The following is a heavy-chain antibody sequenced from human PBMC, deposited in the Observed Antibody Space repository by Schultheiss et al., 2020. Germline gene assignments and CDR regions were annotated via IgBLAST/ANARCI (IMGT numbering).Heavy chain of an antibody. Sequence: SETLSLTCAVYGGSFSGYYWSWIRQPPGKGLEWIGYIYYSGSTYYNPSLKSRVTISVDTSKNQFSLKLSSVTAADTAVYYCARNSASATPYHFDGWGQGTLVTVSS. CDR3: ARNSASATPYHFDG. D-gene: IGHD2-15*01. V-gene: IGHV4-34*01. J-gene: IGHJ4*02. CDR1: GGSFSGYY. CDR2: IYYSGST.